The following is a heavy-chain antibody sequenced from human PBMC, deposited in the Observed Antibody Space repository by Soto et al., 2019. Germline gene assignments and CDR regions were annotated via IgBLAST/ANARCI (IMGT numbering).Heavy chain of an antibody. J-gene: IGHJ4*02. CDR2: INAGNGNT. V-gene: IGHV1-3*01. CDR1: GYTSTSFA. CDR3: ARSDTGSLEYFDY. D-gene: IGHD1-26*01. Sequence: ASVKVSCKASGYTSTSFAIHSVREAPGQRLEWMGWINAGNGNTKYSQKFQGRVTITRDTSASTAYMELSSLRSEDTAVYYCARSDTGSLEYFDYWGQGALVTLPS.